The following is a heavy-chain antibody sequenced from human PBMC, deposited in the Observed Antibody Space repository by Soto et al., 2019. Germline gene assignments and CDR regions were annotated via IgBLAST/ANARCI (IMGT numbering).Heavy chain of an antibody. Sequence: ASETLSLTCTVSGGSISSYYWSWIRQPPGKGLEWIGYIYYSGSTNYNPSLKSRVTISVDTSKNQFSLKLSSVTAADTAVYYCAREVQQQWLAYDYWGQGTLVTVSS. D-gene: IGHD6-19*01. V-gene: IGHV4-59*01. J-gene: IGHJ4*02. CDR2: IYYSGST. CDR1: GGSISSYY. CDR3: AREVQQQWLAYDY.